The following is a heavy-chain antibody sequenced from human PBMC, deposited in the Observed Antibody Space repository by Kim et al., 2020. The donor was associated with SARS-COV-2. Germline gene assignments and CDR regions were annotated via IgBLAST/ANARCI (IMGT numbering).Heavy chain of an antibody. D-gene: IGHD3-16*01. J-gene: IGHJ3*02. V-gene: IGHV5-51*01. CDR3: ARRGVIHGFDI. CDR2: T. Sequence: TRYSPSFQDPVTISADKSIPTAYLQWSSLKASDTAIYYCARRGVIHGFDIWGQGTMVTVSS.